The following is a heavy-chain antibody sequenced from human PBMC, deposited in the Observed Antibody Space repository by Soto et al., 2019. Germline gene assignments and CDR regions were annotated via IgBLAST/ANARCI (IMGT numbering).Heavy chain of an antibody. CDR3: ARVCSSTSCYADYFDY. D-gene: IGHD2-2*01. V-gene: IGHV1-3*01. J-gene: IGHJ4*02. CDR2: INAGNGNT. Sequence: ASVKVSCKASGYTFTSYAMHWVRQAPGQRLEWMGWINAGNGNTKYSQKFQGRVTITRDTSASTAYMELSSLRSEDTAVYYCARVCSSTSCYADYFDYWGQGTLVTVSS. CDR1: GYTFTSYA.